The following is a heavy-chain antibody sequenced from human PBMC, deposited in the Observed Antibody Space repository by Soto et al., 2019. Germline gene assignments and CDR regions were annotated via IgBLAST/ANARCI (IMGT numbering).Heavy chain of an antibody. J-gene: IGHJ5*02. V-gene: IGHV4-39*01. CDR1: GGSISSSSYY. CDR2: IYYSGST. Sequence: SETLSLTCTVSGGSISSSSYYWGWIRQPPGKGLEWIGSIYYSGSTYYNPSLKSRVTISVDTSKNQFSLKLSSVTAADTAVYYCARVVGITIFGVVIQDSGNWFDPWGQGTLVTVSS. D-gene: IGHD3-3*01. CDR3: ARVVGITIFGVVIQDSGNWFDP.